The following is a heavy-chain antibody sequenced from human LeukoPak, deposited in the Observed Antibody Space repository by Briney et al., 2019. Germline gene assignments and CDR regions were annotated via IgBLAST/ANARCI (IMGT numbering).Heavy chain of an antibody. J-gene: IGHJ3*02. CDR1: GYTFTGYY. Sequence: ASVKVSCKASGYTFTGYYIHWVRQAPGQGLEWMGRINPNSGDTNYAQKFQGRVTMTRDMSISTAYMELSRLRSDDTAVYYCARDLLVVPAAISAFDIWGQGTMVTVSS. CDR3: ARDLLVVPAAISAFDI. D-gene: IGHD2-2*01. V-gene: IGHV1-2*02. CDR2: INPNSGDT.